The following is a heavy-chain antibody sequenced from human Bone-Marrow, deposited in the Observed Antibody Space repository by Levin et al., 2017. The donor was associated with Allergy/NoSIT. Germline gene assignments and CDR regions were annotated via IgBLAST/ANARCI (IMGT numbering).Heavy chain of an antibody. Sequence: GGSLRLSCAASGFTFGNYAMTWVRQAPGKGLEWVSTITGSGRDTYYAASVTGRFTISRDNSKNTLYLQINSLRAEDSAIYYCAKDIHASRWYVAGVDVWGQGTTVTVSS. CDR1: GFTFGNYA. V-gene: IGHV3-23*01. CDR3: AKDIHASRWYVAGVDV. D-gene: IGHD6-13*01. CDR2: ITGSGRDT. J-gene: IGHJ6*02.